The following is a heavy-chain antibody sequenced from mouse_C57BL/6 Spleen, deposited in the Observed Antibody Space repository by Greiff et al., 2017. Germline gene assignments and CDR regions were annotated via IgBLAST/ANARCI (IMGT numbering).Heavy chain of an antibody. CDR2: ISSGSSTI. J-gene: IGHJ3*01. V-gene: IGHV5-17*01. D-gene: IGHD2-2*01. Sequence: EVKLMESGGGLVKPGGSLKLSCAASGFTFSDYGMHWVRQAPEKGLEWVAYISSGSSTIYYADTVKGRFTISRDNAKNTLFLQMTSLRSEDTAMYYCARIYYGYDGPAWFAYWGQGTLVTVSA. CDR3: ARIYYGYDGPAWFAY. CDR1: GFTFSDYG.